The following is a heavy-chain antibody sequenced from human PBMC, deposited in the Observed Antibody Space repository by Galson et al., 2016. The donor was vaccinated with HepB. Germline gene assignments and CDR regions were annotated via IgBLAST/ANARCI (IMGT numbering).Heavy chain of an antibody. CDR1: EGTFKSYA. V-gene: IGHV1-69*06. D-gene: IGHD3-22*01. Sequence: CKASEGTFKSYAISWVRQAPGQGLEWMGGIIPVFGPANYAQKFQGRVTITADKSTSTIDMFLTSLGSEDTAVYYCAREVRSTFYYGHSDQWGQGSLVTVSS. CDR3: AREVRSTFYYGHSDQ. J-gene: IGHJ4*02. CDR2: IIPVFGPA.